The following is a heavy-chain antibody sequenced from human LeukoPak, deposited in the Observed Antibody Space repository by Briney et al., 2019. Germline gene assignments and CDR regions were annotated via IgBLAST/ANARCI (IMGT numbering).Heavy chain of an antibody. CDR1: GFTFTNYG. CDR2: IRYDGTNK. Sequence: PGGSLRLSCAAPGFTFTNYGMHWVRQAPGKGLEWLAFIRYDGTNKDYADSAKGRFTISRDNSKNTLYLQLNNLRAEDTAVYYCGKEARAVGGTRDDEGSDYFGQGTLVTVSS. D-gene: IGHD6-19*01. V-gene: IGHV3-30*02. CDR3: GKEARAVGGTRDDEGSDY. J-gene: IGHJ4*02.